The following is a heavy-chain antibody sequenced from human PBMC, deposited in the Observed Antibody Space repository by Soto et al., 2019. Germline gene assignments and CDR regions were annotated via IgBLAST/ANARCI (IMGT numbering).Heavy chain of an antibody. J-gene: IGHJ4*02. CDR3: AAGDSSGYYGG. CDR1: GFTFTSSS. D-gene: IGHD3-22*01. V-gene: IGHV1-58*01. Sequence: ASVKVSCKSSGFTFTSSSVQWVRQARGQRLEWIGWITVGTGNTNYAQKFQERVTITRDMSTSTAYMELSNLRSEDTAVYYCAAGDSSGYYGGWGQGTQVTVSS. CDR2: ITVGTGNT.